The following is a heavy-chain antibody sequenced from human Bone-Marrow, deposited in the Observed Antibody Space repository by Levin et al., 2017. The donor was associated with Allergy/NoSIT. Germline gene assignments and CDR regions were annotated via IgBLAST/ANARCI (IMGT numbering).Heavy chain of an antibody. J-gene: IGHJ4*02. CDR1: GFTFSGSI. CDR3: TVPGTGTRNC. D-gene: IGHD3/OR15-3a*01. V-gene: IGHV3-73*01. CDR2: IRNKGDSYAT. Sequence: PGGSLRLSCAASGFTFSGSIMLWVRQASGKGLEWVGLIRNKGDSYATAYASPVRGRFTISRDDSKNTAYLQMNSLGTEDTALYYCTVPGTGTRNCWGQGTLVTVSS.